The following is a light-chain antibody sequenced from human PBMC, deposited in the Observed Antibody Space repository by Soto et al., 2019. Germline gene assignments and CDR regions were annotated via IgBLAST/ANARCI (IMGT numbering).Light chain of an antibody. V-gene: IGKV1-5*01. J-gene: IGKJ1*01. CDR2: DAS. Sequence: DIQMTQSPSTLSASVGDRVTITCRASQNVDNWVAWYQQKPGKAPKFLIYDASNLESGVPSRFSGRGSGTEFTLTIRSLQPDDFATYSCQRYNSNSRTFGQGTRV. CDR3: QRYNSNSRT. CDR1: QNVDNW.